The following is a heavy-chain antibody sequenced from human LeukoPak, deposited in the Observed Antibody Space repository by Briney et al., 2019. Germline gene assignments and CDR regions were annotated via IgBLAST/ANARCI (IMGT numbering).Heavy chain of an antibody. CDR1: GFTFSNAW. V-gene: IGHV3-15*01. D-gene: IGHD1-26*01. J-gene: IGHJ4*02. CDR2: IKSKTGGGTT. Sequence: PGGSLRLSCAASGFTFSNAWMSWVRQAPGKGLEWVGRIKSKTGGGTTDYAAPVKGRFTISRDDSKNTLYLQMNSLETEDTAVYYCTTRSFVGATVQRDFDYWGQGTLVTVSS. CDR3: TTRSFVGATVQRDFDY.